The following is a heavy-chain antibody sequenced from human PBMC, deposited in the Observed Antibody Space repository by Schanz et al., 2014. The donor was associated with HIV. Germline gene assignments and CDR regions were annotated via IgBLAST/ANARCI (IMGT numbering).Heavy chain of an antibody. Sequence: VQLVESGGGVVQPGRSLRLSCAASGLTVRNKYMTWVRQAPGKGLEWIGRIKSKTDGETTDYAARVKGRFTVSRDDSKNTLYLQMSSLKTEDTAVYFCAWHYFDFWGQGTLVTVSS. J-gene: IGHJ4*02. CDR1: GLTVRNKY. V-gene: IGHV3-15*01. CDR2: IKSKTDGETT. CDR3: AWHYFDF.